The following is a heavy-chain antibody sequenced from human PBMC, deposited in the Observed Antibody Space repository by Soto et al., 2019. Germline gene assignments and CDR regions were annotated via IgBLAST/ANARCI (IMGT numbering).Heavy chain of an antibody. V-gene: IGHV4-34*12. J-gene: IGHJ6*02. CDR1: GGSFSAYY. CDR3: ARQRPTDGRWEFANYSGMDV. D-gene: IGHD1-26*01. CDR2: IIHSEST. Sequence: SETLSLTCAVYGGSFSAYYWSWVRQPPGKGLEWIGEIIHSESTKYNPSLKSRVTISVDTSKNQFSLKLSSVTAADTAVYYCARQRPTDGRWEFANYSGMDVWGQGTTVTVSS.